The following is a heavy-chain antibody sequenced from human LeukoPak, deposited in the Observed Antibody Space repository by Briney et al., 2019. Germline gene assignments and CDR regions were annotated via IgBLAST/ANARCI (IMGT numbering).Heavy chain of an antibody. Sequence: GGSLRLSCAASGFAFSTSWMSWIRQTPGKGLEWVGDIKQDGSEKYYVDPVKGRFTISRDNAENSLYLRMNSLRVDDTAVYYCAREVEKGALDYWGQGILVTVSS. V-gene: IGHV3-7*01. D-gene: IGHD1-26*01. CDR1: GFAFSTSW. J-gene: IGHJ4*02. CDR3: AREVEKGALDY. CDR2: IKQDGSEK.